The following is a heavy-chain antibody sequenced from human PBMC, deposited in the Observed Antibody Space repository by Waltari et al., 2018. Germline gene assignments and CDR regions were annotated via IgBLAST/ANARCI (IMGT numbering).Heavy chain of an antibody. V-gene: IGHV3-74*01. D-gene: IGHD1-7*01. Sequence: EVQLVESGGGLVQPGGSLRVSCTASGFTFSSHCIPWVRQVPGKGLLWGSRINSDGSGTSYADSAKGRFTISRDNAKNTLFLQMNSLRGEDTAVYYCASGNSHAFDLWGQGTMVTVSS. CDR3: ASGNSHAFDL. CDR1: GFTFSSHC. CDR2: INSDGSGT. J-gene: IGHJ3*01.